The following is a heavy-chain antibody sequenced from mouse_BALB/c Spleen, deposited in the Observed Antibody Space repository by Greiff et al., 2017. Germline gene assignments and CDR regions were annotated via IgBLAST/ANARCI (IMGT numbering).Heavy chain of an antibody. V-gene: IGHV3-6*02. CDR1: GYSITSGYY. CDR3: ANYYGSSYHYYAMDY. D-gene: IGHD1-1*01. Sequence: EVQLKQSGPGLVKPSQSLSLTCSVTGYSITSGYYWNWIRQFPGNKLEWMGYISYDGSNNYNPSLKNRISITRDTSKNQFFLKLNSVTTEDTATYYCANYYGSSYHYYAMDYWGQGTSVTVSS. J-gene: IGHJ4*01. CDR2: ISYDGSN.